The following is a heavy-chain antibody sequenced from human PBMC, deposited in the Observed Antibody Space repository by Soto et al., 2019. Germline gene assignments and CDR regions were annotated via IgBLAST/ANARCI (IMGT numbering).Heavy chain of an antibody. V-gene: IGHV3-21*01. Sequence: GGSLRLSCAASGFTFSSYSMNWVRQAPGKGLEWVSSISSSSSYIYYADSVKGRFTISRDNAKNSLYLQMNSLRAEDTAVYYCARDHYSYGLYRRTQDVWGQGTTVTVSS. J-gene: IGHJ6*02. CDR2: ISSSSSYI. CDR1: GFTFSSYS. D-gene: IGHD5-18*01. CDR3: ARDHYSYGLYRRTQDV.